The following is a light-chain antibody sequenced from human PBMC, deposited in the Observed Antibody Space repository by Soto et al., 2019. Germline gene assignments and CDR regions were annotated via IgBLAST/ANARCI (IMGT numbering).Light chain of an antibody. CDR2: KAS. CDR1: QSIDSW. J-gene: IGKJ2*01. Sequence: DIQMTQSPSTLSASVGDRVIITCRASQSIDSWLAWYQQKPGKGPKLLMYKASLLASGVPSRFSGSASGPEFTLTISKLQPEDFGKYHCQQYSGSSRYTFGQETKLEMK. V-gene: IGKV1-5*03. CDR3: QQYSGSSRYT.